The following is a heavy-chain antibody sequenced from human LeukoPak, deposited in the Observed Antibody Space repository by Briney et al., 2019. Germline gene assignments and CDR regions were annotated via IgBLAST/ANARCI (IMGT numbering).Heavy chain of an antibody. CDR2: IWYDGSNK. CDR1: GFTFSSYG. D-gene: IGHD3-3*01. CDR3: AKADFGVVIYPPGY. J-gene: IGHJ4*02. V-gene: IGHV3-33*06. Sequence: PGGSLRLSCAASGFTFSSYGMHWVRQAPGKGLEWVAVIWYDGSNKYYADSVKGRFTISRDNSKNTLYLQMNSLRAEDTAVYYCAKADFGVVIYPPGYWGQGTLVTVSS.